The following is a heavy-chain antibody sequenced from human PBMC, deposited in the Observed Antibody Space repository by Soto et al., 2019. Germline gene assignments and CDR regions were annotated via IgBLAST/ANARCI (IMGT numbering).Heavy chain of an antibody. J-gene: IGHJ6*03. Sequence: SETLSLTCAVYGGSFSGYYWSWIRQPPGKGLEWIGEINHSGSTNYNPSLKSRVTISVDTSKNQFSLKLSSVTAADTAVYYCARGLVRGPQKYYYYYYMDVWGKGTTVTVSS. CDR3: ARGLVRGPQKYYYYYYMDV. CDR1: GGSFSGYY. V-gene: IGHV4-34*01. CDR2: INHSGST. D-gene: IGHD6-13*01.